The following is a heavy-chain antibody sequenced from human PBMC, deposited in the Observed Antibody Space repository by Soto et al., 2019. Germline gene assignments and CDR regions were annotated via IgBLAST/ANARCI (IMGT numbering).Heavy chain of an antibody. CDR1: GGSISTDDHY. CDR3: ASIRSRWNIDY. J-gene: IGHJ4*02. Sequence: QVQLQESGPGLVKPSQTLSLTCTVSGGSISTDDHYWSWIRQPPGKGLEWIGYIYYTGSTHYNPSFKSRLFNSLDTSKNQFSPQLTSVTAADTAVYYCASIRSRWNIDYWGQGTLVTVSS. D-gene: IGHD6-13*01. CDR2: IYYTGST. V-gene: IGHV4-30-4*01.